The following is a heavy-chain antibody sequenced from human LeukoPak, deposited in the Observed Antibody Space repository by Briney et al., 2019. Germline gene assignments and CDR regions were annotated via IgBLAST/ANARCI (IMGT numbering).Heavy chain of an antibody. CDR3: ARALKYYYDSSFDY. J-gene: IGHJ4*02. Sequence: PSETLSLTCAVHGGSFSGYYWSWIRQPPGKGLEWIGEINHSGSTNYNPSLKSRVTISVDTSKNQFSLKLSSVTAADTAVYYCARALKYYYDSSFDYWGQGTLVTVSS. CDR2: INHSGST. V-gene: IGHV4-34*01. CDR1: GGSFSGYY. D-gene: IGHD3-22*01.